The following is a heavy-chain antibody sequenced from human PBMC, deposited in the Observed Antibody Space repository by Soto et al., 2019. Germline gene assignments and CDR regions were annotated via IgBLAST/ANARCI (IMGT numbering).Heavy chain of an antibody. J-gene: IGHJ6*02. CDR2: IVFGSGNT. CDR3: AADLLPPSSSGWFRGDYFFYGMDV. D-gene: IGHD6-19*01. V-gene: IGHV1-58*01. CDR1: GFTFTSSA. Sequence: GASVKVSCKASGFTFTSSAVQWVRQARGQRLEWIGWIVFGSGNTNYAQKFQERVTITRDMSTSTAYMELSSLRSEDTAVYYCAADLLPPSSSGWFRGDYFFYGMDVWG.